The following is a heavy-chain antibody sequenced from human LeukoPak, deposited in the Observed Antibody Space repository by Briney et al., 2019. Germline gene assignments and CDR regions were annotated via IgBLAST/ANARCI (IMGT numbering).Heavy chain of an antibody. CDR1: GFIFSNYS. V-gene: IGHV3-21*01. CDR2: ISSSSSYI. CDR3: ARDQDVYCSGGSCTAFDI. J-gene: IGHJ3*02. D-gene: IGHD2-15*01. Sequence: GGPLRLSCAASGFIFSNYSMNWVRQAPGKGLEWVSSISSSSSYIFYADSVKGRFTISRDNAKNSLYLQMNSLRAEDTAVYYCARDQDVYCSGGSCTAFDIWGQGTMVTVSS.